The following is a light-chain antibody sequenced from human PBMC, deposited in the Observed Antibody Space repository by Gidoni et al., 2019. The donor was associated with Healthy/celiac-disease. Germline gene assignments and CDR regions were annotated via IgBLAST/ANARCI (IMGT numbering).Light chain of an antibody. CDR3: QQYNSYSYT. Sequence: RVTITCRASQSISSWLAWYQQKPGKAPKLLIYKASSLESGVPSRFSGSGPGTEFTLTISSLQPDDFATYYCQQYNSYSYTFGQGTKLEIK. CDR2: KAS. V-gene: IGKV1-5*03. CDR1: QSISSW. J-gene: IGKJ2*01.